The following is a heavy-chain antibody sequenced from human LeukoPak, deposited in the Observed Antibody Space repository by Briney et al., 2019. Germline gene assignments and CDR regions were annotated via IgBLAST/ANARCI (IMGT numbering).Heavy chain of an antibody. Sequence: GGSLRLSCAASGFTFSSYEMNWVRQAPGKGLEWVSSISASGGSTNYANSVKGRFTISRDNSKNTVYLQMNSLRAEDTAVYYCAKVMKGSERLTMVRGVIIKTAGLYYMDVWGKGTTVTVSS. CDR2: ISASGGST. CDR1: GFTFSSYE. CDR3: AKVMKGSERLTMVRGVIIKTAGLYYMDV. J-gene: IGHJ6*03. D-gene: IGHD3-10*01. V-gene: IGHV3-23*01.